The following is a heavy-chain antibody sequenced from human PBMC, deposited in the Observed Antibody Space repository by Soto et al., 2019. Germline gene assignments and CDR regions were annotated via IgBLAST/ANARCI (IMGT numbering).Heavy chain of an antibody. D-gene: IGHD3-22*01. CDR1: GFTFSSYE. Sequence: GGSLRLSCAASGFTFSSYEMNWVRQAPGKGLEWVSYISSSGSTIYYADSVKGRFTISRDNAKNSLYLQVNSLRAEDTAVYYCARVVMTTHVDGYYYYMDVWGKGTKVNGSS. V-gene: IGHV3-48*03. CDR3: ARVVMTTHVDGYYYYMDV. J-gene: IGHJ6*03. CDR2: ISSSGSTI.